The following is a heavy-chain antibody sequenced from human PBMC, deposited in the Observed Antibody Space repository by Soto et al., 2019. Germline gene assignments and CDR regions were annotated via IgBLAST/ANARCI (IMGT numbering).Heavy chain of an antibody. J-gene: IGHJ4*01. V-gene: IGHV3-23*01. Sequence: GGSQRLSCAASGFPFSSYAMSWVRQTPEGGLEWVAAISGGVNDRYYADFVQGRFTFSRDNSRNILYLHMNSLRADDTAMYFCARSLFMVAPDSEPFDYWGHGTLVPVSS. CDR1: GFPFSSYA. CDR3: ARSLFMVAPDSEPFDY. CDR2: ISGGVNDR. D-gene: IGHD3-22*01.